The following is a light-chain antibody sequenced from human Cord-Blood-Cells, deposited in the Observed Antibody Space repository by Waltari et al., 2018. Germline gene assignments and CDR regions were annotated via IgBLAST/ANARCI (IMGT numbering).Light chain of an antibody. CDR3: QVWDSSSDHWV. J-gene: IGLJ3*02. Sequence: SYVLTQPPSVSVAPGKTARITCGGNNIGSKSVHWYRQKPGQAPVLVISYDSDRPSGIPERFSGSNSGTAATLTISRVEAGDEADYYCQVWDSSSDHWVFGGGTKLTVL. V-gene: IGLV3-21*04. CDR1: NIGSKS. CDR2: YDS.